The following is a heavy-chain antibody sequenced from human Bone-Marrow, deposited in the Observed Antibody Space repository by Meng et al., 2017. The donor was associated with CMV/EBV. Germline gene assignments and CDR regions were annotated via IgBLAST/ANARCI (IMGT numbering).Heavy chain of an antibody. V-gene: IGHV1-46*01. J-gene: IGHJ4*02. D-gene: IGHD3-10*01. CDR2: INPSGGST. CDR1: GYTFTSYS. Sequence: ASVKVSCKTSGYTFTSYSMHWVRQAPGQGLEWMGIINPSGGSTNYAQKFQGRVTMTRDTSTSTVYMELSSLRSEDTAVYYCGYGSGSYQGYWGQGTLVTVSS. CDR3: GYGSGSYQGY.